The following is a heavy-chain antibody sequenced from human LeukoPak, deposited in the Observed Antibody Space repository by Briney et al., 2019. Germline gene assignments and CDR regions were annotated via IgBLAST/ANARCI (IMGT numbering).Heavy chain of an antibody. J-gene: IGHJ4*02. CDR2: IYTSGST. V-gene: IGHV4-4*07. CDR3: ARHIGTAVAGMFDY. CDR1: GGSISSYY. D-gene: IGHD6-19*01. Sequence: PSETLSLTCTVSGGSISSYYWSWIRQPAGKGLEWIGRIYTSGSTNYNPSLKSRVTMSVDTSKNQFSLKLSSVTAADTAVYYCARHIGTAVAGMFDYWGQGTLVTVSS.